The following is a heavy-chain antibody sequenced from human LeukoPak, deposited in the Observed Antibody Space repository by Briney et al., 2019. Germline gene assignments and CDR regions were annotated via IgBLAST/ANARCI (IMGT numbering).Heavy chain of an antibody. CDR3: PRDFRNVLVTATGDYYYYYMDV. D-gene: IGHD2-21*02. CDR1: GFTFSSYW. J-gene: IGHJ6*03. CDR2: IKQDGSKK. V-gene: IGHV3-7*01. Sequence: PGGSLRLSCAAAGFTFSSYWMSWVRQAPGKGLEWVANIKQDGSKKNYVDSVKGRFTISRDNAKNSLYLQMNSLRAEDTAAYYCPRDFRNVLVTATGDYYYYYMDVWGKGTTVTGSS.